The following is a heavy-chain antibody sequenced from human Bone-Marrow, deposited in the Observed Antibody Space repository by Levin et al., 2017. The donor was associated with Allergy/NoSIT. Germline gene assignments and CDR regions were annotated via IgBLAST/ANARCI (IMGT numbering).Heavy chain of an antibody. CDR2: ISSSGSTI. CDR3: ARDGEVLRYSLLHPTNYYYYYGMDV. CDR1: GFTFSSYE. J-gene: IGHJ6*02. D-gene: IGHD3-9*01. Sequence: GGSLRLSCAASGFTFSSYEMNWVRQAPGKGLEWVSYISSSGSTIYYADSVKGRFTISRDNAKNSLYLQMNSLRAEDTAVYYCARDGEVLRYSLLHPTNYYYYYGMDVWGQGTTVTVSS. V-gene: IGHV3-48*03.